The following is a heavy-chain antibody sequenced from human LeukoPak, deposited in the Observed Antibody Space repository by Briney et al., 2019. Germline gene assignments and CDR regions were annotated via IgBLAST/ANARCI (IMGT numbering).Heavy chain of an antibody. CDR1: GRSFSGYY. J-gene: IGHJ6*02. CDR3: ARAGGYYGSGSYYKPYYYYGMDV. D-gene: IGHD3-10*01. Sequence: SETLSLTCAVYGRSFSGYYWSWIRQPPGKGLEWIGEINHSGSTNYNPSLKSRVTISVGTSKNQFSLKLSSVTAADTAVYYCARAGGYYGSGSYYKPYYYYGMDVWGQGTTVTVSS. CDR2: INHSGST. V-gene: IGHV4-34*01.